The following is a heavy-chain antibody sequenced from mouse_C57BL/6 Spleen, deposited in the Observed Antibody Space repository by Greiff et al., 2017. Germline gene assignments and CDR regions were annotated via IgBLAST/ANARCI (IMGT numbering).Heavy chain of an antibody. CDR1: GYSITSGYY. CDR3: ARVENWDAYFDY. V-gene: IGHV3-6*01. Sequence: EVQLQQSGPGLVKPSQSLSLTCSVTGYSITSGYYWNWIRQFPGNKLEWMGYISYDGSNNYNPSLKNRISITRVTSKNQFFLKLNSVTTEDTATYYCARVENWDAYFDYWGQGTTLTVSS. D-gene: IGHD4-1*01. J-gene: IGHJ2*01. CDR2: ISYDGSN.